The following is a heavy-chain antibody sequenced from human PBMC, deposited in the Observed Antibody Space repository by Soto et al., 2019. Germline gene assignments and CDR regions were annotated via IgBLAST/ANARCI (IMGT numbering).Heavy chain of an antibody. J-gene: IGHJ4*02. CDR2: ISYDGSNK. Sequence: QVQLVESGGGVVQPGRSLRLSCAASGFTFSSYGMHWFRQAPGKWLEWVAVISYDGSNKYYADSVKGRFTISRDNSKNTLYLHMNSLRAEDTVVYYCAKEGEAAAAFDYWGQGTLVTVSS. CDR3: AKEGEAAAAFDY. CDR1: GFTFSSYG. V-gene: IGHV3-30*18. D-gene: IGHD6-13*01.